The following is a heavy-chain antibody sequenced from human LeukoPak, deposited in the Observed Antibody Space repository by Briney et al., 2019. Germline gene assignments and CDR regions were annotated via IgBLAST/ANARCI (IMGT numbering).Heavy chain of an antibody. CDR3: AKDLYSSGWTYDY. Sequence: GGSLRLSCAASGFTFSSYAMSWVRQAPGKGLEWVSAISGSGGSIYYADSVKGRFTISRDNSKNTLYLQMNSLRAEDTAVYYCAKDLYSSGWTYDYWGQGTLVTVSS. CDR2: ISGSGGSI. CDR1: GFTFSSYA. D-gene: IGHD6-19*01. V-gene: IGHV3-23*01. J-gene: IGHJ4*02.